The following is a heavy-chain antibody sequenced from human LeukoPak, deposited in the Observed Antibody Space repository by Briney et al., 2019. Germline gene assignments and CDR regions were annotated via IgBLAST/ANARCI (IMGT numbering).Heavy chain of an antibody. J-gene: IGHJ4*02. CDR2: ISGSGGST. CDR1: GFTFSSNS. D-gene: IGHD5-24*01. CDR3: ARDVDGYNYPY. V-gene: IGHV3-21*01. Sequence: GGSLRLSCAASGFTFSSNSMNWVRQAPGKGLEWVSAISGSGGSTYYADSVKGRFTISRDNAKNSLYLQMNSLRAEDTAVYYCARDVDGYNYPYWGQGTLVTVSS.